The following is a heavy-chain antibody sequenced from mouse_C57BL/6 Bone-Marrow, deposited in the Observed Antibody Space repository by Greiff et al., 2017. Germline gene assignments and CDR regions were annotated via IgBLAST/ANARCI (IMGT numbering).Heavy chain of an antibody. CDR2: IYPGGGYT. J-gene: IGHJ4*01. CDR3: ARRYGSSRYYYAMDY. CDR1: GYTFTNYW. V-gene: IGHV1-63*01. D-gene: IGHD1-1*01. Sequence: QVQLKESGAELVRPGTSVKMSCKASGYTFTNYWIGWAKQRPGHGLEWIGDIYPGGGYTNYNEKFKGKATLTADKSSSTAYMQFSSLTSEDSAISYCARRYGSSRYYYAMDYWGQGTSVTVSS.